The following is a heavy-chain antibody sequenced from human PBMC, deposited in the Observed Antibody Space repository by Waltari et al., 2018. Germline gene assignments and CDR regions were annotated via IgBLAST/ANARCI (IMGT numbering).Heavy chain of an antibody. CDR2: ISGSGGST. Sequence: EVQLLESGGGLVQPGGSLRLSCAASGFTFSSYAMSWVRQAPGKGREWVSAISGSGGSTYDADSVKGRFTISRDNSKNTLYLQMNSLRAEDTAVYYCANPRGEQWLALADWGQGTLVTVSS. CDR3: ANPRGEQWLALAD. CDR1: GFTFSSYA. D-gene: IGHD6-19*01. V-gene: IGHV3-23*01. J-gene: IGHJ4*02.